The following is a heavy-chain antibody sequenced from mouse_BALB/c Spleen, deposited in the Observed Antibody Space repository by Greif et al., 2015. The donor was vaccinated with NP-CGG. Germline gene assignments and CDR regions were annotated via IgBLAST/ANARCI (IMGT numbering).Heavy chain of an antibody. V-gene: IGHV1-54*01. CDR1: GYAFTNYL. CDR2: INPGSGGT. J-gene: IGHJ3*01. D-gene: IGHD2-3*01. CDR3: ARGGYYMGPFAY. Sequence: QVHVKQSGAELVRPGTSVKVSCKASGYAFTNYLIEWVKQRPGQGLEWIGVINPGSGGTNYNEKFKGKATLTADKSSSTAYMQLSSLTSDDSAVYFCARGGYYMGPFAYWGQGTLVTVSA.